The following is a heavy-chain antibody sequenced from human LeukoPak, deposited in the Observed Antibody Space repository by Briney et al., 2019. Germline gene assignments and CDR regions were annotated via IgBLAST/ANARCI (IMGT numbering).Heavy chain of an antibody. V-gene: IGHV3-48*01. D-gene: IGHD2-8*01. CDR3: ARDQWLDY. CDR2: IGTSGNII. CDR1: GFTFSGYI. J-gene: IGHJ4*02. Sequence: GGSLRLSCAASGFTFSGYIVNWVRQAPGKGLEWVAFIGTSGNIIYYADSVKGRFTVSRDNAKNSLYLQMNSLRAEDTAVYYCARDQWLDYWGQGTLVTVSS.